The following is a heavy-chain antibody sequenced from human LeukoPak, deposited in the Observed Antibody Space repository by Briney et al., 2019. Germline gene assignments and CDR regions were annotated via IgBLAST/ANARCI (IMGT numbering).Heavy chain of an antibody. J-gene: IGHJ6*03. CDR3: ARGRRLVAATDYYYYYYMDV. CDR1: GYTFTGYY. CDR2: MNPNSGNT. D-gene: IGHD2-15*01. Sequence: ASVKVSCKASGYTFTGYYMHWVRQATGQGLEWMGWMNPNSGNTGYAQKFQGRVTITRNTSISTAYMELSSLRSEDTAVYYCARGRRLVAATDYYYYYYMDVWGKGTTVTVSS. V-gene: IGHV1-8*03.